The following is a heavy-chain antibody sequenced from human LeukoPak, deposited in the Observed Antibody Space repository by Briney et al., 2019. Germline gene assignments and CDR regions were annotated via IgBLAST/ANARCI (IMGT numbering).Heavy chain of an antibody. CDR1: GFTFSNAW. Sequence: PGGSLRLSCAASGFTFSNAWMSWGRQAPGKGLEWVGRIKSKTDGGTTDYAAPVKGRFTISRDDSKNTLYLQMNSLKTEDTAVYYCTTDSSSWYRYFQHWGQGTLVTVSS. J-gene: IGHJ1*01. D-gene: IGHD6-13*01. V-gene: IGHV3-15*01. CDR3: TTDSSSWYRYFQH. CDR2: IKSKTDGGTT.